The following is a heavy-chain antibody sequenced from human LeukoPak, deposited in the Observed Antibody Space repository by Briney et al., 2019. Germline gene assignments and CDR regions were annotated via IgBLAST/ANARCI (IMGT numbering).Heavy chain of an antibody. Sequence: PSATLSLTCAVYGGSFSGYYWSWIRQPPGKGLEWIGEMNHSGSTNYNPSLKSRVTISVDTSKNQFSLKLSSVTAADTAVYYCARGSVVTAILGYWGQGTLVTVSS. V-gene: IGHV4-34*01. D-gene: IGHD2-21*02. CDR3: ARGSVVTAILGY. CDR1: GGSFSGYY. CDR2: MNHSGST. J-gene: IGHJ4*02.